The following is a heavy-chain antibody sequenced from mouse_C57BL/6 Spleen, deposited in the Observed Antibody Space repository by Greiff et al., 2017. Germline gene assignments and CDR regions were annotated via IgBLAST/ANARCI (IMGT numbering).Heavy chain of an antibody. CDR2: IHPNSGST. Sequence: VQLQQPGAELVKPGASVKLSCKASGYTFTSYWMHWVKQRPGQGLEWIGMIHPNSGSTNYNEKFKSKATLTVDKSSSTAYMQLSSLISEDSAVYYCARGGLPFAYWGQGTLVTVSA. V-gene: IGHV1-64*01. CDR1: GYTFTSYW. D-gene: IGHD2-4*01. CDR3: ARGGLPFAY. J-gene: IGHJ3*01.